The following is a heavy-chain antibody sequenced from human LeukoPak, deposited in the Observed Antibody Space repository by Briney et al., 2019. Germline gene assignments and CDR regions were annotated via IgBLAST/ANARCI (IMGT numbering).Heavy chain of an antibody. CDR1: GGSISSGGYS. D-gene: IGHD3-10*01. CDR2: IYHSGST. J-gene: IGHJ4*02. Sequence: PSETLSLTCAVSGGSISSGGYSWSWIRQPPGKGLEWIGYIYHSGSTYYNPSLKSRVTISVGRSKNQFSLRLSSVTAADTAVYYCARGLESGRVDYWGQGTLVTVSS. V-gene: IGHV4-30-2*01. CDR3: ARGLESGRVDY.